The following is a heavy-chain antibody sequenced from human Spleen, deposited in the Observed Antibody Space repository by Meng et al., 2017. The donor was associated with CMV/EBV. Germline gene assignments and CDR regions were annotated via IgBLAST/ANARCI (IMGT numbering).Heavy chain of an antibody. CDR2: INPSGGRT. Sequence: ASVKVSCKASGYTFTNYYMHWVRQAPGQGLEWVAIINPSGGRTNYAQKFQGRATMTRDTSTSTVYMELSSLTSEDTAVYYCARDHLVRHDYSKPHFDSWGQGTLVTVSS. J-gene: IGHJ4*02. V-gene: IGHV1-46*01. D-gene: IGHD4-11*01. CDR1: GYTFTNYY. CDR3: ARDHLVRHDYSKPHFDS.